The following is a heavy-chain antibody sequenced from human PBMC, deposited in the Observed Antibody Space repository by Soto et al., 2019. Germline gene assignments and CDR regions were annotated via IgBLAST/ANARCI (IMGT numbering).Heavy chain of an antibody. D-gene: IGHD4-4*01. CDR1: GYTFTSYD. CDR3: ARGRGNYYYYYYMDV. Sequence: ASVKGSCKASGYTFTSYDINWVRQATGQGLEWMGWMNPNSGNTGYAQKFQGRVTMTRNTSISTAYMELSSLRSEDTAVYYCARGRGNYYYYYYMDVWGKGTTVTVSS. J-gene: IGHJ6*03. V-gene: IGHV1-8*01. CDR2: MNPNSGNT.